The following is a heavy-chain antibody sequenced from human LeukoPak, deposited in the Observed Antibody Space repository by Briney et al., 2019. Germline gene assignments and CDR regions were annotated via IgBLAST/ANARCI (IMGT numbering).Heavy chain of an antibody. D-gene: IGHD7-27*01. CDR1: GFMFRDCG. V-gene: IGHV3-30*02. CDR2: IWNDGRSE. J-gene: IGHJ6*03. CDR3: AKDPGATAWGYYMDV. Sequence: GGSLRLSCAASGFMFRDCGMHWVRQAPGKGLEWVSFIWNDGRSEHYADSVQGRFSVSRDNSDNTLYLHMTNLRPDDTAVYYGAKDPGATAWGYYMDVWGTETTVTVSS.